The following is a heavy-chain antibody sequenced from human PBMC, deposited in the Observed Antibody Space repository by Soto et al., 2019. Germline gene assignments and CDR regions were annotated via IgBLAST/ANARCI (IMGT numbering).Heavy chain of an antibody. D-gene: IGHD6-19*01. CDR3: AKQFSGWSYYFDY. Sequence: QVQLVESGGGVVQPGRSLRLSCAASGFTFSTNAMHWVRQAPGKGLEWVAVISYDGSTRYYADSMKGRFTISRDNSKNTLYLQMNNRRAEDTAVYYCAKQFSGWSYYFDYWGQGTLVTVSS. CDR1: GFTFSTNA. CDR2: ISYDGSTR. V-gene: IGHV3-30-3*02. J-gene: IGHJ4*02.